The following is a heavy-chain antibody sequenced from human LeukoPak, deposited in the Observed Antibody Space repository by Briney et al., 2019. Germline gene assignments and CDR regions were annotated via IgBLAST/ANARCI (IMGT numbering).Heavy chain of an antibody. J-gene: IGHJ6*02. CDR2: ISSSSSTI. Sequence: GGSLRLSCAASGFTFSSYSMNWVRQAPGKGLEWVSFISSSSSTIYYADSVKGRFTISRDNSKNTLYLQMNSLRAEDTAVYYCAKDSRYSLPVQIYYYYGMDVWGQGTTVTVSS. V-gene: IGHV3-48*01. CDR3: AKDSRYSLPVQIYYYYGMDV. D-gene: IGHD2-15*01. CDR1: GFTFSSYS.